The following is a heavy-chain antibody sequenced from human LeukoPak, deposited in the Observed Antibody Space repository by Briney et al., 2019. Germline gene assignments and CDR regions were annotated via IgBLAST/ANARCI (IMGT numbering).Heavy chain of an antibody. CDR1: GFTFSDYY. CDR2: ISYDGSNK. Sequence: RGSLRLSCAASGFTFSDYYMSWIRQAPGKGLEWVAVISYDGSNKYYADSVKGRFTISRDNSKNTLYLQMNSLRAEDTAVYYCARDGPPFDYWGQGTLVTVSS. J-gene: IGHJ4*02. V-gene: IGHV3-30*03. CDR3: ARDGPPFDY.